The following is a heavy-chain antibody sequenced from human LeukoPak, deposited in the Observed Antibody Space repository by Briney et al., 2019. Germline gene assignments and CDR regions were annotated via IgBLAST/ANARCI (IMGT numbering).Heavy chain of an antibody. CDR2: IYHSGST. CDR3: ARLGVRYTTSSWWFDP. J-gene: IGHJ5*02. D-gene: IGHD6-6*01. Sequence: SETLSLTCAVSGGSISSSNWWSWVRQPPGKGLEWIGEIYHSGSTNYNPSLKSRVTISVDTSKNQFSLKLSSVTAADTAVYYCARLGVRYTTSSWWFDPWGQGILVTVSS. V-gene: IGHV4-4*02. CDR1: GGSISSSNW.